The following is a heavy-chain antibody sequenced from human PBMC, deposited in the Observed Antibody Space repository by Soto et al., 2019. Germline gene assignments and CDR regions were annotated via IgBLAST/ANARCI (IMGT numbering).Heavy chain of an antibody. CDR3: ATEKKQWLGPSFDY. V-gene: IGHV3-30-3*01. D-gene: IGHD6-19*01. Sequence: QVQLVESGGGVVQPGRSLRLSCAASGFTFSSYAMHWVRQAPGKGLEWVAVISYDGSNEYYADSVKGRFTISRDNSKNTLYLQMNSLRAEDTAVYYCATEKKQWLGPSFDYWGQGTLVTVSS. CDR2: ISYDGSNE. J-gene: IGHJ4*02. CDR1: GFTFSSYA.